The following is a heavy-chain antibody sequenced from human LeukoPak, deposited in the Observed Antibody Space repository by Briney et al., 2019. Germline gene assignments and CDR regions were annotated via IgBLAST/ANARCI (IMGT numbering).Heavy chain of an antibody. CDR3: AKDSYHSSSSGGFLDY. Sequence: GGSLRLSCAASGFTFDDYAMHWVRQAPGKGLEWVSLISWDGCSTYYADSVKGRFTISRDNSKNSLYLQMNSLRAEDTALYYCAKDSYHSSSSGGFLDYWGQGTLVTVSS. V-gene: IGHV3-43D*03. D-gene: IGHD6-6*01. CDR2: ISWDGCST. J-gene: IGHJ4*02. CDR1: GFTFDDYA.